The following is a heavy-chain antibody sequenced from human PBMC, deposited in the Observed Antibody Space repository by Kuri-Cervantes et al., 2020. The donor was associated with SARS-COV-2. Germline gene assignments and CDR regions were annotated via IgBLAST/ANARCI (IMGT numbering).Heavy chain of an antibody. V-gene: IGHV1-69*13. CDR3: ASLPAYDILTGYYKLGVDY. D-gene: IGHD3-9*01. J-gene: IGHJ4*02. CDR1: GGTFGSYA. CDR2: IIPIFGTA. Sequence: SVKVSCKASGGTFGSYAISWVRQAPGQGLEWMGGIIPIFGTANYAQKFQGGVTITADESTSTAYMELSSLRSEDTAVYYCASLPAYDILTGYYKLGVDYWGQGTLVTVSS.